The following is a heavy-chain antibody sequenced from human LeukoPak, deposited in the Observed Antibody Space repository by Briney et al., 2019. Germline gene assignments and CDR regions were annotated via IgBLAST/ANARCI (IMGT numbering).Heavy chain of an antibody. CDR3: ARLYDFRSGYYPHFDY. CDR1: GGTFSSYA. J-gene: IGHJ4*02. CDR2: IIPIFGTA. Sequence: GASVKVSCKASGGTFSSYAISWVRQAPGQGLEWMGGIIPIFGTANYAQKFQGRVTITADESTSTAYMELRSLGSDDTAVYYCARLYDFRSGYYPHFDYWGQGTLVTVSS. D-gene: IGHD3-3*01. V-gene: IGHV1-69*13.